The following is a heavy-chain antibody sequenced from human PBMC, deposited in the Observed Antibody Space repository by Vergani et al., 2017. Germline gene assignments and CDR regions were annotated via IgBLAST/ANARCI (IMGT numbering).Heavy chain of an antibody. D-gene: IGHD2-8*01. V-gene: IGHV3-21*01. J-gene: IGHJ4*02. CDR2: ISSSSSYI. CDR3: ARGVWYRDYFDY. Sequence: EVQLVESGGGLVKPGGSLRLPCAVSGFTFSSYSMNWVRQAPGKGLEGVSSISSSSSYIYYADSVKGRFTISRDNAKNSLYLQMNSLRAEDTAVYYCARGVWYRDYFDYWGQGTLVTVSS. CDR1: GFTFSSYS.